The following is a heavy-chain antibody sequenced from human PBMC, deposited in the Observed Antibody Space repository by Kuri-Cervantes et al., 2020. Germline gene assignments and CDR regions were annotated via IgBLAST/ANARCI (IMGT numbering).Heavy chain of an antibody. CDR1: GFTFSSYE. Sequence: LSLTCAASGFTFSSYEMNWVRQAPGKGLEWVSAISGSGGSTYYADSVKGRFTISRDDSKNTLYLQMNSLRAEGTAVYYCAKEVQYYYGSGSYCDYWGQGTLVTVSS. CDR3: AKEVQYYYGSGSYCDY. CDR2: ISGSGGST. V-gene: IGHV3-23*01. D-gene: IGHD3-10*01. J-gene: IGHJ4*02.